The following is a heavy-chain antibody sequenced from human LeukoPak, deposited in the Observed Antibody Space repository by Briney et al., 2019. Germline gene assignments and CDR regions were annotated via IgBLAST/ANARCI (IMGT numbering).Heavy chain of an antibody. CDR1: GFTVSSNY. CDR3: ARRAVVTTRFGAFDI. D-gene: IGHD4-23*01. V-gene: IGHV3-66*02. CDR2: IYSGGST. J-gene: IGHJ3*02. Sequence: GGSLRLSCAASGFTVSSNYMSWVRQAPGKGLEWVSVIYSGGSTYYADSVKGRFTISRDNSKNTLYIQMNSLRAEDTAVYYCARRAVVTTRFGAFDIWGQGTMVTVSS.